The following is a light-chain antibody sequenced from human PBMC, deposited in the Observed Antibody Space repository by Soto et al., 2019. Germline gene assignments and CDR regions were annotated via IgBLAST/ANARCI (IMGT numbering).Light chain of an antibody. CDR3: CSYAGSSTYV. Sequence: QSVLTQPACVSGSPGQSITISCTGTSSDVGSYNLVSWYQQHPGKAPKLMIYEGNKRPSGVSNRFSGSKSGNTASLTISGLQAEDEADYYCCSYAGSSTYVFGTGTKV. V-gene: IGLV2-23*01. J-gene: IGLJ1*01. CDR1: SSDVGSYNL. CDR2: EGN.